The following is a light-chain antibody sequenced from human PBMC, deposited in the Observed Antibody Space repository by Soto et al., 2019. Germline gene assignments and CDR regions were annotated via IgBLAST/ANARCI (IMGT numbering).Light chain of an antibody. V-gene: IGLV3-21*02. CDR3: HVWHTSPDHVV. CDR1: SIGSKS. Sequence: SYELTQPPSVSVAPGQTARITCGGDSIGSKSVYWYQQRPGQAPVLVVYDDRHRPSGIPERFSGSNSGSTATLTINRVEAGDEADYYCHVWHTSPDHVVLGGGTQLTV. J-gene: IGLJ2*01. CDR2: DDR.